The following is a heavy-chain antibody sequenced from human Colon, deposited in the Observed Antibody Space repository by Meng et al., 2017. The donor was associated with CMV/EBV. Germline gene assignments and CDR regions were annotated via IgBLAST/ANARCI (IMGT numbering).Heavy chain of an antibody. J-gene: IGHJ5*02. CDR1: GGSISSSSYY. CDR3: ARGSKNWFDP. CDR2: IYYSGST. Sequence: LPCTVSGGSISSSSYYWGWIRQPPGKGLEWIGSIYYSGSTYYNPSLKSRVTISVDTSKNQFSLKLSSVTAADTAVYYCARGSKNWFDPWGQGTLVTVSS. V-gene: IGHV4-39*07. D-gene: IGHD2-2*01.